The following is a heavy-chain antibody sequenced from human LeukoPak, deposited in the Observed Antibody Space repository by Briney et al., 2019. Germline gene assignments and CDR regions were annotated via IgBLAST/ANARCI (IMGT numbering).Heavy chain of an antibody. CDR2: TNSDGSST. D-gene: IGHD3-10*01. CDR1: GFTFSSYW. CDR3: ARGSRAQGNAFDI. V-gene: IGHV3-74*01. Sequence: RSGGSLRLSCAASGFTFSSYWMHWIRQAPGKGLVWVSRTNSDGSSTSYADSVKGRFTISRDNAKNTLYLQMNSLRAEDTAVYYCARGSRAQGNAFDIWGQGTMVTVSS. J-gene: IGHJ3*02.